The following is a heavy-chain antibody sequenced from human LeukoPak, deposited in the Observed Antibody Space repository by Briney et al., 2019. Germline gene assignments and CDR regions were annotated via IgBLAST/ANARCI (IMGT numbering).Heavy chain of an antibody. D-gene: IGHD3-22*01. CDR2: IYYSGST. V-gene: IGHV4-59*01. J-gene: IGHJ6*03. CDR1: GGSISSYY. Sequence: SETLSLTRTISGGSISSYYWSWIRQPPGKGLEWIGYIYYSGSTNYNPSLKSRVTISVDTSKNQFSLKLSSVTAADTAVYYCTRGSIAYYYMDVWGKGTTVTISS. CDR3: TRGSIAYYYMDV.